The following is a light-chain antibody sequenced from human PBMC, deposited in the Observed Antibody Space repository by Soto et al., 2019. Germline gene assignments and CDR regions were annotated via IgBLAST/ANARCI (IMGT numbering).Light chain of an antibody. CDR1: QTVSSSY. J-gene: IGKJ2*01. V-gene: IGKV3-20*01. CDR3: QQYGSSFT. Sequence: EIVLTQSPGTLSLSPGERATLSCRASQTVSSSYLAWYQQKPGQAPRLLIYGASSRATAIPDRFSGSGSGTDFTLTISRLEPEDYAVYYCQQYGSSFTFGQGTKLEI. CDR2: GAS.